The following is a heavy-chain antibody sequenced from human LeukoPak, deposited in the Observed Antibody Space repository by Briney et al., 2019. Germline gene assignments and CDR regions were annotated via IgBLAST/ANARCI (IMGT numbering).Heavy chain of an antibody. D-gene: IGHD3-22*01. CDR2: IYYSGST. CDR1: GGSISSYY. J-gene: IGHJ6*02. V-gene: IGHV4-59*08. Sequence: SETLSLTCTVSGGSISSYYWSWIRQPPGKGLEWIGYIYYSGSTNYNPSLKSRVTISVDTSKNQFSLKLSSVTAADTAVYYCARPGGYYYDSSGSNPPLGYGMDVWGQGTTVTVPS. CDR3: ARPGGYYYDSSGSNPPLGYGMDV.